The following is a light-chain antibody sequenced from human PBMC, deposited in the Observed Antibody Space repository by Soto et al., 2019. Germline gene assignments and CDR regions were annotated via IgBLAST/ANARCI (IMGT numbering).Light chain of an antibody. CDR2: SNN. Sequence: QSVLSQPPSASRTPGQSVTVSCSGSSSNIGRNTVTWYQRLPGTPPILRLYSNNLRSSGVPDRFSGSRSGTSSSLAISGLQSEDEADYYCATWDDRLNGYVFGSGTKVTVL. CDR1: SSNIGRNT. J-gene: IGLJ1*01. CDR3: ATWDDRLNGYV. V-gene: IGLV1-44*01.